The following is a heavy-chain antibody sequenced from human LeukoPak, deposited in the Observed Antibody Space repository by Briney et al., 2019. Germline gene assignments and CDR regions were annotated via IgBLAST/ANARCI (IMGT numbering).Heavy chain of an antibody. CDR2: ISSSSSYV. J-gene: IGHJ4*02. CDR3: ARGTMFPYYFDY. D-gene: IGHD3-10*02. CDR1: GFTFSSYS. Sequence: GGSLRLSCAPSGFTFSSYSMNWVRQAPGKGLEWVSSISSSSSYVYYADSLKGRFTISRDNAKNSLYLQMNSLRAKVSAVYYCARGTMFPYYFDYWGQGTLVTVSS. V-gene: IGHV3-21*01.